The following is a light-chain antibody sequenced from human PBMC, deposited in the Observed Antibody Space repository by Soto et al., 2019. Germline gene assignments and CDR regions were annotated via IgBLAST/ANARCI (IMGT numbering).Light chain of an antibody. CDR1: QSISIR. J-gene: IGKJ1*01. V-gene: IGKV1-5*01. Sequence: DIQMTQSPSTLSASVGDTFTITCRASQSISIRLAWYHQKPGKAPKFLIYDASSLESGVPSRFGGSGSGTDFTLTISSLQSEDFAVYYCQQYDNWPWTFGQGTRWIS. CDR2: DAS. CDR3: QQYDNWPWT.